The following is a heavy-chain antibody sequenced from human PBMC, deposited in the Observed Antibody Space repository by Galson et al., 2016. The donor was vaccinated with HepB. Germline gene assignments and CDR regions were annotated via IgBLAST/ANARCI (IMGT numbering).Heavy chain of an antibody. Sequence: SETLSLTCSIFGGSISSYYWTWMRQPPGEGLEWIGNIYFTGGTNYNPSLKSRVTISLDTSRNQFSLRLTSVTAADTAVYYCARAGSRSVSDAFDIWGQGTVVTVSS. CDR1: GGSISSYY. CDR2: IYFTGGT. D-gene: IGHD3-10*01. J-gene: IGHJ3*02. CDR3: ARAGSRSVSDAFDI. V-gene: IGHV4-59*01.